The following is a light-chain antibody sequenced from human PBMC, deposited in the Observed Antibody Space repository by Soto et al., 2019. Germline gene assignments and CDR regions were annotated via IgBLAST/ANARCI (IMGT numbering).Light chain of an antibody. CDR1: QSIGNK. CDR3: QQYKSWRSIT. V-gene: IGKV3-15*01. CDR2: DTS. J-gene: IGKJ5*01. Sequence: IVMTQSPATLCVSPGGRATLSCRSSQSIGNKLAWYQHKPGQAPRVLIYDTSTRAAGIPARFSGSGSETEFTLTIITLQSEDFALYYCQQYKSWRSITFGQGTRLEI.